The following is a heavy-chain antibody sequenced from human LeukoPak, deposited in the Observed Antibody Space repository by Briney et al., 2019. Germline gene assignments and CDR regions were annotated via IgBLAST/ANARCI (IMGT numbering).Heavy chain of an antibody. V-gene: IGHV3-23*01. D-gene: IGHD4-17*01. CDR1: ITFWRHA. CDR3: ATHGGDYGDYEGQYFDY. Sequence: GGSPKPLRSSFWITFWRHALSWGPQGSREGAEVGPTYCGSGGSTYYADSVKGRFTISRDNSKNTLYLQMNSLRAEDTAVYYCATHGGDYGDYEGQYFDYWGQGTLVTVSS. J-gene: IGHJ4*02. CDR2: YCGSGGST.